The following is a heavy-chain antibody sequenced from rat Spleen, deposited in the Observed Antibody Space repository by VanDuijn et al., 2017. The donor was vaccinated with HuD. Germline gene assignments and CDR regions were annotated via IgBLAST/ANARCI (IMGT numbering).Heavy chain of an antibody. Sequence: EVQLVESGGGLVQPGRSLTLSCAASGFTFSDYYMAWVRQAPTKGLEWVASISYEGSSTYYGDSVKGRFTIYRDNAKSTLYLQMNSLRSEDTATYYCARHGDYYSSYIYDYFDYWGQGVMVTVSS. CDR2: ISYEGSST. CDR1: GFTFSDYY. D-gene: IGHD1-2*01. CDR3: ARHGDYYSSYIYDYFDY. J-gene: IGHJ2*01. V-gene: IGHV5-22*01.